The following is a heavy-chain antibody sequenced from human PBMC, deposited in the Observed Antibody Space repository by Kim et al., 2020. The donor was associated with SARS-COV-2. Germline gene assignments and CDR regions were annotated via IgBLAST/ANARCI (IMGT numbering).Heavy chain of an antibody. CDR2: IYSDGST. Sequence: GGSLRLSCAASGFTVSSNYMSWVRQAPGKGLGWVSVIYSDGSTSYADSVKGRFTISRDTSKNTLYLQMNSLRVEDTAVYYCARDRGDTAMGYYYYSGMDVWGQGTTVTVSS. J-gene: IGHJ6*02. V-gene: IGHV3-53*01. D-gene: IGHD5-18*01. CDR3: ARDRGDTAMGYYYYSGMDV. CDR1: GFTVSSNY.